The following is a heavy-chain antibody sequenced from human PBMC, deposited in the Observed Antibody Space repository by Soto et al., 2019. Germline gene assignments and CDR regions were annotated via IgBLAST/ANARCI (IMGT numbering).Heavy chain of an antibody. CDR3: ARHAEYPDSYFDY. J-gene: IGHJ4*02. CDR2: IYYSGST. CDR1: GGSISSYY. V-gene: IGHV4-59*08. Sequence: SETLSLTCTVSGGSISSYYWSWIRQPPGKGLEWIGYIYYSGSTNYNPSLKSRVTISVDTSKNQFSLKLSSVTAADTAVYYCARHAEYPDSYFDYWGQGTLVTVSS. D-gene: IGHD2-21*02.